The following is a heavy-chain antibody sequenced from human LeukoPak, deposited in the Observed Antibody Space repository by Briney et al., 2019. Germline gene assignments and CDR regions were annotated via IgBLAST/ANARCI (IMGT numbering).Heavy chain of an antibody. D-gene: IGHD3-22*01. J-gene: IGHJ6*03. Sequence: GASVKVSCKASGYTFTGYYMHWVRQAPGQGLEWMGWINPNSGGTNYAQKFQGRVTMTRDTSISTAYMELSRLRSDDTAVYYCARDRYDSSGYYNYYYYYMDVWGKGTTVTVSS. CDR3: ARDRYDSSGYYNYYYYYMDV. CDR1: GYTFTGYY. CDR2: INPNSGGT. V-gene: IGHV1-2*02.